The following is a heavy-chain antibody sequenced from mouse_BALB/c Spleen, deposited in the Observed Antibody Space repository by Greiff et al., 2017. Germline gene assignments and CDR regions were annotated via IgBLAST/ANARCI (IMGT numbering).Heavy chain of an antibody. CDR1: GFTFSSFG. CDR3: ARSRTGTVDY. Sequence: EVQGVESGGGLVQPGGSRKLSCAASGFTFSSFGMHWVRQAPEKGLEWVAYISSGSSTIYYADTVKGRFTISRDNPKNTLFLQMTSLRSEDTAMYYCARSRTGTVDYWGQGTTLTVSS. CDR2: ISSGSSTI. V-gene: IGHV5-17*02. D-gene: IGHD4-1*01. J-gene: IGHJ2*01.